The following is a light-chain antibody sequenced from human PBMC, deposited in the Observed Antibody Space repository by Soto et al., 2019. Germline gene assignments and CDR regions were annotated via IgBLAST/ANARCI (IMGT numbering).Light chain of an antibody. CDR3: QSYDSSLSTSHVV. Sequence: QSVLTQPPSVSGAPGQTVTISCTGSSSNIGAGYDVHWYQLLPGRAPKLLIYGNAVRPSGVPDRFSASKSVTSASLAITGLQAEDEANYYCQSYDSSLSTSHVVFGGGTQLTVL. CDR1: SSNIGAGYD. CDR2: GNA. J-gene: IGLJ2*01. V-gene: IGLV1-40*01.